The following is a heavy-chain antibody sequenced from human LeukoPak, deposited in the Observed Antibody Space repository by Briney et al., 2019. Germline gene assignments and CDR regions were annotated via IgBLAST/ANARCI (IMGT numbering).Heavy chain of an antibody. J-gene: IGHJ4*02. CDR3: AKVGSGYDFFDY. CDR1: GFTFSSYA. D-gene: IGHD5-12*01. Sequence: GGSLRLSCAASGFTFSSYAMSWVCQAPGKGLGWVSAISGSGGTTYYADSVKGRFTISRDNSKNTLYLQMNSLRAEDTAVYYCAKVGSGYDFFDYWGQGTLVTVSS. V-gene: IGHV3-23*01. CDR2: ISGSGGTT.